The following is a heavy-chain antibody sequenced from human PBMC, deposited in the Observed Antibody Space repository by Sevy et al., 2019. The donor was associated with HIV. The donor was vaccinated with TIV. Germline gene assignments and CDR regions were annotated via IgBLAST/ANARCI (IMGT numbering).Heavy chain of an antibody. CDR3: ARGGQYCGGDCYSASPQYYFDY. CDR2: IYYSGST. V-gene: IGHV4-61*01. CDR1: GGSVSSGSYY. D-gene: IGHD2-21*02. Sequence: SETLSLTCTVSGGSVSSGSYYWSWIRQPPGKGLEWIGYIYYSGSTNYNPSLKSRVTISVDTSKNQFSLKLGSVTAADTAVYYCARGGQYCGGDCYSASPQYYFDYWGQGTLVTVSS. J-gene: IGHJ4*02.